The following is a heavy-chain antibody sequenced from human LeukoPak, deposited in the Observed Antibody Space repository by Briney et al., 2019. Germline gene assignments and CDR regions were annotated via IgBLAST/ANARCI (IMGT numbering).Heavy chain of an antibody. CDR1: GFTVSSNY. D-gene: IGHD3-10*01. V-gene: IGHV3-66*01. CDR3: ARERGYAMDV. Sequence: GGSLRLSCAASGFTVSSNYMTWVRQAPGKGLEWVSIIYSGGDIYYSDSVWGRFTISRDNTKNTVYLQMNSLRAGDTAVYYCARERGYAMDVWGQGTTVTVSS. J-gene: IGHJ6*02. CDR2: IYSGGDI.